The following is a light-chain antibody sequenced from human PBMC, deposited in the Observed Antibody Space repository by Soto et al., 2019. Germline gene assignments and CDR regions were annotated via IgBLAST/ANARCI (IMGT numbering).Light chain of an antibody. CDR3: QQRSNWPPT. J-gene: IGKJ5*01. CDR2: DAS. CDR1: QSVSSY. Sequence: EIVLTQSPATLSLSPGERATLSFRASQSVSSYLALYQQKPGQAPRLLIYDASNRATGIPARFSGSGSGTDFTLTISSLEPEDFAVYYCQQRSNWPPTFGQGTRLEI. V-gene: IGKV3-11*01.